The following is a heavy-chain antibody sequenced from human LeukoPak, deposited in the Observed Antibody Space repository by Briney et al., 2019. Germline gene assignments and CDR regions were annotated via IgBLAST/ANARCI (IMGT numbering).Heavy chain of an antibody. CDR1: GFTFSSYS. V-gene: IGHV3-21*01. D-gene: IGHD3-10*01. J-gene: IGHJ3*02. CDR3: ARESGTGAFDI. Sequence: GGSLRLSCAASGFTFSSYSMNWVRQAPGKGRGWVSSISSSSSYISYADSVKGRFTISRDNAKNSLYLQMNSLRAEDTAVYYCARESGTGAFDIWGQGTMVTVSS. CDR2: ISSSSSYI.